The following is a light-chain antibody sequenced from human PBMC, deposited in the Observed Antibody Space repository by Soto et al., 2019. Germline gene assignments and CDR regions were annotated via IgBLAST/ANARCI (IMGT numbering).Light chain of an antibody. CDR2: QAS. Sequence: MTQSAAALSVFPGERGRLXCRSGPAVTTDLGWYQQKSGESPRPLIYQASILEPGVTSRFSGRGYGKEFNITISSLQPDDFATYECQQYSRYSAFGQGTKVDI. CDR1: PAVTTD. V-gene: IGKV1-5*03. CDR3: QQYSRYSA. J-gene: IGKJ2*01.